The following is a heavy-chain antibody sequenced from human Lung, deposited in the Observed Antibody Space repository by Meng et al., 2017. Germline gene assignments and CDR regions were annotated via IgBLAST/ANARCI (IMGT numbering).Heavy chain of an antibody. CDR3: ARALCRTDCTNCVCRPNYYYYGMGG. CDR2: TYYRSKWYN. D-gene: IGHD2-8*01. Sequence: SETLSLTCAICVDSYASNVAASHWMMPSPSRVLEWLGRTYYRSKWYNDYAVSVKSRITINPDTSKNQFSLQLNSVTPEDTAVYYCARALCRTDCTNCVCRPNYYYYGMGGRGQGPTVTGAS. J-gene: IGHJ6*01. CDR1: VDSYASNVAA. V-gene: IGHV6-1*01.